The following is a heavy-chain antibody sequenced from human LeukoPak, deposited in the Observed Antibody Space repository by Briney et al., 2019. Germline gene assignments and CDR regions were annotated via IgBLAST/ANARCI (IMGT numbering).Heavy chain of an antibody. D-gene: IGHD3-22*01. CDR3: ASLYDSSGYRPYYFNY. CDR1: GYSFTSYW. V-gene: IGHV5-51*01. Sequence: GESLKISCKGSGYSFTSYWIGWVRQMPGKGLEWMGIIYPGDSDTRYSPSFQGQVTISADKSISTAYLQWSSLKASDTAMYYCASLYDSSGYRPYYFNYWGQGTLVTVSS. CDR2: IYPGDSDT. J-gene: IGHJ4*02.